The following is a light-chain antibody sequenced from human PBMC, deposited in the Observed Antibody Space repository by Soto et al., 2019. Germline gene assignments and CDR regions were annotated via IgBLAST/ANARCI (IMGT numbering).Light chain of an antibody. V-gene: IGKV1-5*03. CDR2: KAS. CDR1: QTISTW. CDR3: QQYNRYPQT. Sequence: DIQMTQSPSTLSASVGARVTTTCRASQTISTWWAWYQQKPGKAPKHLIYKASTLEGGVPSRFSGSGSGTEFTLTISSLQPDDFASYYCQQYNRYPQTFGQGTKLEIK. J-gene: IGKJ2*01.